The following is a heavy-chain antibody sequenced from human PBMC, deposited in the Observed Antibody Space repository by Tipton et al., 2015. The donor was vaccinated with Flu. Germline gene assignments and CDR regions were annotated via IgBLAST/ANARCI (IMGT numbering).Heavy chain of an antibody. J-gene: IGHJ1*01. CDR3: ARIYYYGSGDYYLAS. Sequence: TLSLTCTVSGGSISSGGYYWSWIRQPAGKGLEWIGRIYTTGSTNYNPSLKSRVTISADTSKNKFSLELRSVTAADTAVYYCARIYYYGSGDYYLASWGQGPLVTVSS. D-gene: IGHD3-10*01. CDR2: IYTTGST. CDR1: GGSISSGGYY. V-gene: IGHV4-61*02.